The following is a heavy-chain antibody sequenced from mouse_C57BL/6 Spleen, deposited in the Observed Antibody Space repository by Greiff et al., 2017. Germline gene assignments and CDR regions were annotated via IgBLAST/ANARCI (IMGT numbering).Heavy chain of an antibody. CDR3: ARFITTVPYWYFDV. V-gene: IGHV5-17*01. CDR2: ISSGSSTI. D-gene: IGHD1-2*01. CDR1: GFTFSDYG. Sequence: EVKLKESGGGLVKPGGSLKLSCAASGFTFSDYGMHWVRQAPEKGLEWVAYISSGSSTIYYADTVKGRFTISRDNAKNTLFLQMTSLRSEDTAMYYCARFITTVPYWYFDVWGTGTTVTVSS. J-gene: IGHJ1*03.